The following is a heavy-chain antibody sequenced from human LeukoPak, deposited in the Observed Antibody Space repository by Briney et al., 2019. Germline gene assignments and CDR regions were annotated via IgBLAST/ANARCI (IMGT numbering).Heavy chain of an antibody. CDR1: GYSFTGYY. J-gene: IGHJ6*03. CDR3: ARGGLRVMVYRLYYMDV. D-gene: IGHD2-8*01. CDR2: IYPNSGDT. Sequence: LRASVKVSCKASGYSFTGYYMHWVRQAPGQGLEWMGWIYPNSGDTKYAQTFQGRVTMTRDTYISTAYMQMTRLRSDDTAVYYCARGGLRVMVYRLYYMDVWGKGTTVTISS. V-gene: IGHV1-2*02.